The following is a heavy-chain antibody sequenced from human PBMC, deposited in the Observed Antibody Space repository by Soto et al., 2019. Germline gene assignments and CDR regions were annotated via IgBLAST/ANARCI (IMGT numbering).Heavy chain of an antibody. V-gene: IGHV4-30-2*01. CDR1: GGSISSGGYS. CDR3: ASSLGERKNWFDP. Sequence: PSETLSLTCAVSGGSISSGGYSWSWIRQPPGKGLEWIGYIYHSGSTYYNPSLKSRVTISVDRSKNQFSLKLSSVTAADTAVYYCASSLGERKNWFDPWGQGTLVTVSS. CDR2: IYHSGST. J-gene: IGHJ5*02.